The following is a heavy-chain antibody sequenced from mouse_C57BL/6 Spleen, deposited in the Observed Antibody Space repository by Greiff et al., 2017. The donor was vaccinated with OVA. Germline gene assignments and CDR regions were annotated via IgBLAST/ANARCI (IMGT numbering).Heavy chain of an antibody. J-gene: IGHJ3*01. D-gene: IGHD1-1*01. CDR2: ILPGSGST. V-gene: IGHV1-9*01. CDR1: GYTFTGYW. Sequence: VQLVESGAELMKPGASVKLSCKATGYTFTGYWIEWVKQRPGHGLEWIGEILPGSGSTNYNEKFKGKATFTADTSSNTAYMQLSSLTTEDSAIYYCARFPSDYYGSSYGFAYWDQGTLVTVSA. CDR3: ARFPSDYYGSSYGFAY.